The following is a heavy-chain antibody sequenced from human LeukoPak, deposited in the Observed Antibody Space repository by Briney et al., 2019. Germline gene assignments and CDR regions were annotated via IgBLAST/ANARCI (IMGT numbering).Heavy chain of an antibody. Sequence: PGGSLRLSCAASGLTFSTYAMNRVRQARGKGLEWVSGISGSGGTTYYADSVKGRFTISRDNSKNTLSLHMNSLRAEDTTVYYCAKENRWQWGEGTLVTVSS. CDR2: ISGSGGTT. CDR1: GLTFSTYA. CDR3: AKENRWQ. D-gene: IGHD5-24*01. J-gene: IGHJ4*02. V-gene: IGHV3-23*01.